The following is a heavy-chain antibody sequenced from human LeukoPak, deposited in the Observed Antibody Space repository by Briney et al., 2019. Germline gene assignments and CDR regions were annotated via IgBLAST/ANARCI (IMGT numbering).Heavy chain of an antibody. Sequence: PGGSLRLSCAASGFTFSSYSMNWVRQAPGKGLEWVSSISSSSSYIYYADSVKGRFTISRDNAKNSLYLQMNSLRAEDTAVYNCARIAAAGAYFDYWGQGTLVTLSS. CDR1: GFTFSSYS. J-gene: IGHJ4*02. CDR2: ISSSSSYI. V-gene: IGHV3-21*01. D-gene: IGHD6-13*01. CDR3: ARIAAAGAYFDY.